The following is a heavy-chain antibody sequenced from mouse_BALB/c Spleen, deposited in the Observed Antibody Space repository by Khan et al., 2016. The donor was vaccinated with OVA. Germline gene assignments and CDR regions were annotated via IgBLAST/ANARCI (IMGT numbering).Heavy chain of an antibody. CDR1: GYIFTNYW. J-gene: IGHJ4*01. V-gene: IGHV1-76*01. D-gene: IGHD1-1*01. CDR3: ARRAITSHAMDS. CDR2: IYPGTGST. Sequence: QVQLKQSGAELVRPGASVKLSCKTSGYIFTNYWIHWVKQRPGQGLEWIARIYPGTGSTYSNEKFKGKAKRTADKSSRTAYMQLSSLKSEDCAVSVCARRAITSHAMDSWGQGTSVTVAS.